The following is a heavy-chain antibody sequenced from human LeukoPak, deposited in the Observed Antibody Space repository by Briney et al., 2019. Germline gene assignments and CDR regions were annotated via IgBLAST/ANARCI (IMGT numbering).Heavy chain of an antibody. V-gene: IGHV1-46*01. CDR2: INPSGGST. CDR3: ARVRSRVRGAFDI. D-gene: IGHD3-10*01. CDR1: GYTFTSYY. Sequence: GASXXVSCKASGYTFTSYYMHWVRQAPGQGLEWMGIINPSGGSTSYAQKFQGRVTMTRDTSTSTVYMELSSLRSEDTAVYYCARVRSRVRGAFDIWGQGTMVTVSS. J-gene: IGHJ3*02.